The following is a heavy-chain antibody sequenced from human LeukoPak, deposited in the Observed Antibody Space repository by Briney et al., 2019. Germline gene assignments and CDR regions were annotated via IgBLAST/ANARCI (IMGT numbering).Heavy chain of an antibody. J-gene: IGHJ3*02. CDR3: TTRSWTNMLVLDFDI. CDR1: GFTFSNVW. CDR2: VKTKTDGEAT. V-gene: IGHV3-15*01. D-gene: IGHD3-22*01. Sequence: GGSLRLSCAASGFTFSNVWLSWVRQTPRKGLEWVGRVKTKTDGEATDYTAPVKGRFTISRDDSKNTLYLQMNSLKTEDTAVYYCTTRSWTNMLVLDFDIWGQGTMVTVSS.